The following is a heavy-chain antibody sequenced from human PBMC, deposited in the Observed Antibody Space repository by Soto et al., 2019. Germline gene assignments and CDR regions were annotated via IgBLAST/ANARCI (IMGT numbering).Heavy chain of an antibody. D-gene: IGHD6-13*01. Sequence: PGGSLRLSCAASGFTLSSYSMNWVRQAPGKGLEWVSSISSSSSYIYYADSVKGRFTISRDNAKNSLYLQMNSLRAEDTAVYYCARDPGQQLDYWGQGTLVTVSS. CDR1: GFTLSSYS. CDR2: ISSSSSYI. J-gene: IGHJ4*02. V-gene: IGHV3-21*01. CDR3: ARDPGQQLDY.